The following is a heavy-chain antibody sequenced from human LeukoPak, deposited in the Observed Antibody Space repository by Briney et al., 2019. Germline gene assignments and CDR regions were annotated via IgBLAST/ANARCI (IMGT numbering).Heavy chain of an antibody. D-gene: IGHD2-8*01. CDR3: ARMILMQGFDY. CDR2: ISSSGSTI. V-gene: IGHV3-48*03. J-gene: IGHJ4*02. CDR1: GFTFSSYE. Sequence: GGSLRLSCAASGFTFSSYEMNWVRQAPGKGLEWVSYISSSGSTIYYADSVKGRFTISRDNAKNSLYLQMNSLRAEDTAVYHCARMILMQGFDYWGQGTLVTVSS.